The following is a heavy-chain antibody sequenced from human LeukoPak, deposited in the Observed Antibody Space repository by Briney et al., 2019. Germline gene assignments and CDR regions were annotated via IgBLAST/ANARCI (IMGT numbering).Heavy chain of an antibody. CDR2: IYDSGST. CDR3: ARDYGGSSPFDY. CDR1: GDSISTNY. Sequence: PSETLSLTCTVSGDSISTNYWNWIRQPPGKGLEWIGFIYDSGSTTYNPSLKSRVTISVDTSKNQCSLRLSSVTAADTAVYYCARDYGGSSPFDYWGQGTLVTVSS. V-gene: IGHV4-59*12. D-gene: IGHD4-23*01. J-gene: IGHJ4*02.